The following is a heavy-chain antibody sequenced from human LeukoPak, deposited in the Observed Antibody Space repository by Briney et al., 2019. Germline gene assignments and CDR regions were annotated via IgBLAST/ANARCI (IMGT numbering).Heavy chain of an antibody. D-gene: IGHD6-19*01. V-gene: IGHV4-39*01. J-gene: IGHJ5*02. Sequence: PSETLSLTCTVSGGSISSSSYYWGWIRQPPGKGLEWIGSIYYSGSTYYNPSLKSRVTISVDTSKNQFSLKLSSVTAADTAVYYCARHLSAVAGFFLFDPWGQGTLVTVSS. CDR1: GGSISSSSYY. CDR3: ARHLSAVAGFFLFDP. CDR2: IYYSGST.